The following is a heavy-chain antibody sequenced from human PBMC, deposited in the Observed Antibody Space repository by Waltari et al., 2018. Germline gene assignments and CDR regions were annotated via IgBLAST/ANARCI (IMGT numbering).Heavy chain of an antibody. CDR1: GYIFTTYS. CDR3: ATRRSAVRFDP. CDR2: LRAKNGKT. V-gene: IGHV1-18*01. J-gene: IGHJ5*02. Sequence: QVQLVQSGTEVKKPGASVRVSCKTSGYIFTTYSISWVRQAPGQGLEWIGWLRAKNGKTSYAQNLQGRVTMTTDTSTNTAYMGLRSLTSDDTAVYYWATRRSAVRFDPWGQGTLVIVSS. D-gene: IGHD4-17*01.